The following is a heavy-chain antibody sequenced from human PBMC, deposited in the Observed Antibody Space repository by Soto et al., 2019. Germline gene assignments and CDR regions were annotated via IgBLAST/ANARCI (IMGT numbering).Heavy chain of an antibody. CDR2: IIPILGIA. CDR1: GGTFSSYT. CDR3: ASGGRVRNWFDP. J-gene: IGHJ5*02. Sequence: QVQLVQSGAEVKKPGSSVKVSCKASGGTFSSYTISWVRQAPGQGLEWMGRIIPILGIANYAQKFQGRVTITEDKSTSTANMELSSLRSEDTAVYCGASGGRVRNWFDPWGQGTLVTVSS. V-gene: IGHV1-69*02. D-gene: IGHD3-16*01.